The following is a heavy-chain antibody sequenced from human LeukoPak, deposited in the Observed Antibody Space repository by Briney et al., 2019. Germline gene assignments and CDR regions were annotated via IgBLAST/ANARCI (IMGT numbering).Heavy chain of an antibody. V-gene: IGHV4-38-2*01. CDR2: IYHSGST. J-gene: IGHJ4*02. Sequence: SETLSLTCAVSGYSISSGYYWGWIRQPPGKGLEWIGSIYHSGSTYYNPSLKSRVTISVDTSKNQFSLKLSSVTAADTAVYYCAKHSMVRGFIRSGLTQFDYWGQGTLVTVSS. CDR3: AKHSMVRGFIRSGLTQFDY. D-gene: IGHD3-10*01. CDR1: GYSISSGYY.